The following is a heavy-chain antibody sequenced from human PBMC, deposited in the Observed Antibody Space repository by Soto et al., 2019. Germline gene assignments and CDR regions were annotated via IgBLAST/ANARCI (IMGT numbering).Heavy chain of an antibody. CDR3: ARDRSGSYPPGDGMDV. D-gene: IGHD3-10*01. V-gene: IGHV3-21*01. J-gene: IGHJ6*02. CDR1: VFTFSSCS. Sequence: PGGALRLSCAASVFTFSSCSMNWVRQAPGKGLEWVSAISSSSSHTYYADSVKGRFTISRDNAKNSLYLQVNSLRAEDTAVYYCARDRSGSYPPGDGMDVWGQGTTVTVSS. CDR2: ISSSSSHT.